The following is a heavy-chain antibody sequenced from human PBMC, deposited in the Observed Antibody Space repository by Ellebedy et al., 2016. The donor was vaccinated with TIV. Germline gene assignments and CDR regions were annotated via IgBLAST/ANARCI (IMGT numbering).Heavy chain of an antibody. V-gene: IGHV3-7*03. CDR3: ARGDVVYYYSSGSYSNYFDY. D-gene: IGHD3-10*01. Sequence: GESLKISCAASGFTFSSYWMSWVRQAPGKGLEWVANINQDGSEIYYVDSVKGRFTISRDNAKNSLCLQMNSLRAEDTAVYYCARGDVVYYYSSGSYSNYFDYWGLGTLVTVSS. J-gene: IGHJ4*02. CDR2: INQDGSEI. CDR1: GFTFSSYW.